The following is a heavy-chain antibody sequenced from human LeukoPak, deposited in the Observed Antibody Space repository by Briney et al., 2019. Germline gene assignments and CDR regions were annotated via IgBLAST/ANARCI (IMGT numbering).Heavy chain of an antibody. CDR1: GGSISSYY. V-gene: IGHV4-59*01. CDR2: IYYSGST. D-gene: IGHD6-13*01. J-gene: IGHJ6*02. Sequence: PSETLSLTCTVSGGSISSYYWSWIRQPPGKGLEWIGYIYYSGSTNYNPSLKSRVTISVDTSKNQFSLKLSSVTAADTAVYYCARGSSSWYGPLGYYGMDVWGQGTTVTVSS. CDR3: ARGSSSWYGPLGYYGMDV.